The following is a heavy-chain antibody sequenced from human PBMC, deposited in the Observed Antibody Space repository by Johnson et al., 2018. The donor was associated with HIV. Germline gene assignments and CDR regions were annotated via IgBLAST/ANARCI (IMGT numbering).Heavy chain of an antibody. D-gene: IGHD6-19*01. V-gene: IGHV3-30*19. CDR3: AGEIPQEWLVRGGAFDI. Sequence: QVQLVESGGGVVQPGRSLRLSCAASGFTFSSYGMHWVRQAPGKGLEWVAVIWYDGSNKYYADSVKGRFTISRDNSKNTLYLQMNSLRAEDTAVYYCAGEIPQEWLVRGGAFDIWGQGTMVTVSS. CDR2: IWYDGSNK. J-gene: IGHJ3*02. CDR1: GFTFSSYG.